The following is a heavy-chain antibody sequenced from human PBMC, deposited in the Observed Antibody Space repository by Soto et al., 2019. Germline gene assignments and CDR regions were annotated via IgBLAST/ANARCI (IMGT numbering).Heavy chain of an antibody. CDR2: INPSGGST. V-gene: IGHV1-46*01. Sequence: GASVKVSCKASGYIFTNYNMHWVRQAPGQGLEWMGIINPSGGSTTHLQEFQGRVTMTRDTSTSTVYMELSSLRSEDTAVYYCARGYYDSSAYSYFDYWGQGTLVTVSS. J-gene: IGHJ4*02. CDR1: GYIFTNYN. CDR3: ARGYYDSSAYSYFDY. D-gene: IGHD3-22*01.